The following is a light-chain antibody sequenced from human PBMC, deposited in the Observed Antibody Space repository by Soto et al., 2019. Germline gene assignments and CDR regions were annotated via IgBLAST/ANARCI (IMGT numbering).Light chain of an antibody. Sequence: DIQVTQSPSSLSASVGDRVTITCRASQDIKNYLNWYQRKPGTAPRLLIYAASILQTGFPSSFSGSGSGTEFALNISRLQPGDFGTYYCQQGFSLPWTFGQGTTVEVK. CDR1: QDIKNY. V-gene: IGKV1-39*01. J-gene: IGKJ1*01. CDR2: AAS. CDR3: QQGFSLPWT.